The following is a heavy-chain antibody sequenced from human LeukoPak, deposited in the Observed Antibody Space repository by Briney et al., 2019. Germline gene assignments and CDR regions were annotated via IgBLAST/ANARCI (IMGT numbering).Heavy chain of an antibody. CDR2: IFYSGST. CDR3: ARAPYYYDSSGLNYYFDS. Sequence: SETLSLTCTVSGASISSYYWCWIRQPPGKGLEWIGYIFYSGSTNYNPSLRSRVAISVDPSKNQFSLRMSSVTAADTAVYSCARAPYYYDSSGLNYYFDSWGQGTLVTVSS. V-gene: IGHV4-59*01. CDR1: GASISSYY. D-gene: IGHD3-22*01. J-gene: IGHJ4*02.